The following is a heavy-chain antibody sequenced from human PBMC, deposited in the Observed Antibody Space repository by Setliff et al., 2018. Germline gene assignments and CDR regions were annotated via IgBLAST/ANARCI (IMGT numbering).Heavy chain of an antibody. Sequence: KPSETLSLTCSVSGGSISSGSDYWTWIRQPAGKGLEWIGHIYTSGSTNYNHSLKSRVTISVDASKNQFSLNLRSVTAADTAVYYCARAISGWYSAHYYYMDVWGKGTTVTVSS. D-gene: IGHD6-19*01. CDR2: IYTSGST. J-gene: IGHJ6*03. CDR1: GGSISSGSDY. V-gene: IGHV4-61*09. CDR3: ARAISGWYSAHYYYMDV.